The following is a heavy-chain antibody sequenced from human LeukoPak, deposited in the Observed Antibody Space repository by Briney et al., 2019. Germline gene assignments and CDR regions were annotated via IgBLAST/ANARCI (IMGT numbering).Heavy chain of an antibody. CDR1: GGSISSYY. J-gene: IGHJ4*02. CDR2: IYTSGST. Sequence: KPSETLSLTCTVSGGSISSYYWSWIRQPAGKGLEWIGRIYTSGSTNYNPSLKSRVPMSVDTSKNQFSLKLSSVTAADTAVYYCARTNYDILTGYGHGYFDYWGQGTLVTVSS. V-gene: IGHV4-4*07. CDR3: ARTNYDILTGYGHGYFDY. D-gene: IGHD3-9*01.